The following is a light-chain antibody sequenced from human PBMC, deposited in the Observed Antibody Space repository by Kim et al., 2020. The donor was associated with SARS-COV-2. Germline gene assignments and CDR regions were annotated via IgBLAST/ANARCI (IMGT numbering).Light chain of an antibody. CDR1: SSDVGSYNL. CDR2: EVS. CDR3: CSYAGSSTWV. J-gene: IGLJ3*02. V-gene: IGLV2-23*02. Sequence: KSITISCTGTSSDVGSYNLVSWYQQHPGKAPKLMIYEVSKRPSGVSNRFAGSKSGNTASLTISGLQAEDEADYYCCSYAGSSTWVFGGGTKLTVL.